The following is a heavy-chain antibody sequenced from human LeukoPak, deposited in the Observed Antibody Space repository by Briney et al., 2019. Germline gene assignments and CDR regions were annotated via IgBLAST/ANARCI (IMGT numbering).Heavy chain of an antibody. Sequence: ASETLSLTCAVSGYAISSSYYWGWIRQPPRKGLEWIGNIYHSGSTYYNPSLKSRVTMSVDTSRNQFSLKLSSVTAADTAVYYCARLKQYQLLSNSFDPWGQGTLVTVSS. CDR1: GYAISSSYY. CDR2: IYHSGST. V-gene: IGHV4-38-2*01. D-gene: IGHD2-2*01. CDR3: ARLKQYQLLSNSFDP. J-gene: IGHJ5*02.